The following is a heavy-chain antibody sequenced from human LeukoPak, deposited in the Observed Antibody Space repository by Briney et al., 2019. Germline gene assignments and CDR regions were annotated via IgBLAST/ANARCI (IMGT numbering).Heavy chain of an antibody. J-gene: IGHJ4*02. D-gene: IGHD2-2*01. Sequence: SETLSLTCAVYVGSFSGYYWSGIRQPPGKGREWSGEINHSGSTNYNPSLKSRVTISVDTSKNQFSLKLSSVTAADSAVYYCARSTWNFDYWGQGTLVTVSS. CDR2: INHSGST. V-gene: IGHV4-34*01. CDR3: ARSTWNFDY. CDR1: VGSFSGYY.